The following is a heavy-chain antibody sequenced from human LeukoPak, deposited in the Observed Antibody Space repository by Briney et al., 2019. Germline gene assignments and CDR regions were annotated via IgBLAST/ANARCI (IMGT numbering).Heavy chain of an antibody. CDR2: ISSSSSCT. CDR1: GFTFSDYY. D-gene: IGHD6-19*01. J-gene: IGHJ4*02. CDR3: ASSIAVAGTLDY. Sequence: PGGSLRLSCAASGFTFSDYYMSWIRQAPGKGLEWVSYISSSSSCTNYADSVKGRFTISRDHAKNSLYLQMNSLRAEDTAVYYCASSIAVAGTLDYWGQGTLVTVSS. V-gene: IGHV3-11*03.